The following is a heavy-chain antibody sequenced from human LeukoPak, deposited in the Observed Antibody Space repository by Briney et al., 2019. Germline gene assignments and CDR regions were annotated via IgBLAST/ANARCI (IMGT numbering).Heavy chain of an antibody. CDR3: ARRNYYDVSGRFDP. J-gene: IGHJ5*02. D-gene: IGHD3-3*01. CDR1: GGSISSSSYS. Sequence: SETLSLTCSVSGGSISSSSYSWGWIRQPPRKGLEWIGTIYFSGSTYYKPSLKSRVTISVDTSKNQFSLRLTSVTAADTAVYYCARRNYYDVSGRFDPWGQGTLVTVSS. V-gene: IGHV4-39*07. CDR2: IYFSGST.